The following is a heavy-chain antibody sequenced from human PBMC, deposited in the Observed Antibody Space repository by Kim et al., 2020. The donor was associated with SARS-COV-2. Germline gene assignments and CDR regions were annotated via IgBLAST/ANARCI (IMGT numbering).Heavy chain of an antibody. CDR1: GDTFTGYY. CDR2: INPNSGCT. J-gene: IGHJ6*02. V-gene: IGHV1-2*02. D-gene: IGHD2-8*01. Sequence: ASVKVSCKASGDTFTGYYMHWVRQAPGQGLEWMGWINPNSGCTNYAQKFQGRVTMTRDTSISTAYMELSRLRSDDTAVYYCARGPYCTNGLCYIGYYGMDVGGQGTTVTVFS. CDR3: ARGPYCTNGLCYIGYYGMDV.